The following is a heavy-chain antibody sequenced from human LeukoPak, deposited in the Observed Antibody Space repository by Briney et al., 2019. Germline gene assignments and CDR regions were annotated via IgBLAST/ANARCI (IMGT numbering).Heavy chain of an antibody. V-gene: IGHV4-59*08. J-gene: IGHJ4*02. Sequence: SETLSLTCTVSGGSISGYYWSWIRQPPGKGLEWIGYIYYSGSTNYNPSLKSRVTISVDTSKNQFSLKLSSVTAADTAVYYCARLAGYDILTGYFGYWGQGTLVTVSS. CDR1: GGSISGYY. CDR2: IYYSGST. CDR3: ARLAGYDILTGYFGY. D-gene: IGHD3-9*01.